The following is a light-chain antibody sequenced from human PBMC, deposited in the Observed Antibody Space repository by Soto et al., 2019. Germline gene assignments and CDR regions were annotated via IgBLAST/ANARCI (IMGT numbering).Light chain of an antibody. CDR3: QQRSNWPPT. Sequence: EIVLTQSPATLSLSPGERATLSCRASQSVSSYLAWYKQKSGQAPRLLIFDASNRATGIPARFSGSGSGTDFTLTIRSLEPEDFAVYYCQQRSNWPPTFGGGTKVEIK. CDR2: DAS. CDR1: QSVSSY. V-gene: IGKV3-11*01. J-gene: IGKJ4*01.